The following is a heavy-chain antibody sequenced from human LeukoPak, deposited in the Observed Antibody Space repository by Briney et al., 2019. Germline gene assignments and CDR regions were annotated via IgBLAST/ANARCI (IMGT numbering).Heavy chain of an antibody. CDR1: GFTFSSYA. J-gene: IGHJ4*02. V-gene: IGHV3-30*04. CDR2: ISYDGSNK. Sequence: GGSLRLSCAASGFTFSSYAMHWVRQAPGKGLEWVAVISYDGSNKYYADSVKGRFTISRDNFKNTLYLQMNSLRAEDTAVYYCARDLFLIPAYWGQGTLVTVSS. D-gene: IGHD2-21*01. CDR3: ARDLFLIPAY.